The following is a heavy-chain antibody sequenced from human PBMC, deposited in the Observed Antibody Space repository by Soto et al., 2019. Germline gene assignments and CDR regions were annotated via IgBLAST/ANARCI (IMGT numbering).Heavy chain of an antibody. D-gene: IGHD2-15*01. CDR1: GFTFGDYA. Sequence: EVQLVESGGGLVKPGRSLRLSCTASGFTFGDYAMSWFRQAPGKGLEWVGFIRSKAYGGTTEYAASVKGRFTISRDDSKSIAYLQMNSLKTEDTAVYYCTREKEDIVVVVAAPDAFDIWGQGTMVTVSS. CDR2: IRSKAYGGTT. J-gene: IGHJ3*02. CDR3: TREKEDIVVVVAAPDAFDI. V-gene: IGHV3-49*05.